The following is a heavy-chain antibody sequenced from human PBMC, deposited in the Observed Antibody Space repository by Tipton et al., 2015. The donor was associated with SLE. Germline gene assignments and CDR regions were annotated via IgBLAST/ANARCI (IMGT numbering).Heavy chain of an antibody. CDR3: ARGKENYYGSGSLDY. V-gene: IGHV4-30-4*01. J-gene: IGHJ4*02. D-gene: IGHD3-10*01. CDR2: IYYSGST. Sequence: LRLSCTVSGGSISSGDYYWSWIRQPPGKGLEWIGYIYYSGSTYYNPSLKSRVTISVDTSKNQFSLKLSSVTAADTAVYYCARGKENYYGSGSLDYWGQGTLVTVSS. CDR1: GGSISSGDYY.